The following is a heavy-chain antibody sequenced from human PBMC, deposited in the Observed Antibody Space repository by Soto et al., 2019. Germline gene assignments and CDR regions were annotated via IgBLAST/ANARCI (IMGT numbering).Heavy chain of an antibody. CDR3: ARGWSYDILTGYSY. D-gene: IGHD3-9*01. CDR1: GGTFSNYA. V-gene: IGHV1-69*01. J-gene: IGHJ4*02. Sequence: QVQLVQSGAEVKKPGSSVKVSCKASGGTFSNYAISWVRQAPGQGLEWMGGITPIFGKANYAQKFQGRVTITADESTSTDYMELSSLRSEDTAVYYCARGWSYDILTGYSYWGQGTLVTVSS. CDR2: ITPIFGKA.